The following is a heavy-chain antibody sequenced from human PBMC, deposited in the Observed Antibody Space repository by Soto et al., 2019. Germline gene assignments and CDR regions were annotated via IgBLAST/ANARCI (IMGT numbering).Heavy chain of an antibody. V-gene: IGHV4-30-4*01. CDR3: ASTRPKYQLPLDWFDP. Sequence: PSETLSLTCTVSGGSISSGDYYWSWIRQPPGKGLEWIGYIYYSGSTYYNPSLKSRVTISVDTSKNQFSLKLSSVTAADTAVYYCASTRPKYQLPLDWFDPWGQGTLVTVSS. D-gene: IGHD2-2*01. J-gene: IGHJ5*02. CDR2: IYYSGST. CDR1: GGSISSGDYY.